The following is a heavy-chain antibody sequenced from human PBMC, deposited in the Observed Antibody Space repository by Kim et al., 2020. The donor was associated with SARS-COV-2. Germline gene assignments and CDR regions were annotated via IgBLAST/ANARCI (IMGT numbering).Heavy chain of an antibody. Sequence: GGSLRLSCTASGFTFGDYAMSWVRQAPGKGLEWVGFIRSKAYGGTTEYAASVKGRFTISIDDSKSIAYLQMNSLKTEDTAVYYCTRDIYSGSSNCDFWGQGALVTVSS. CDR3: TRDIYSGSSNCDF. CDR1: GFTFGDYA. V-gene: IGHV3-49*04. CDR2: IRSKAYGGTT. J-gene: IGHJ4*02. D-gene: IGHD1-26*01.